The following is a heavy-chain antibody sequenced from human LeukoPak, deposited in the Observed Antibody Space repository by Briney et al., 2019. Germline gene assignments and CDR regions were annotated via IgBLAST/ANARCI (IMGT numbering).Heavy chain of an antibody. J-gene: IGHJ5*02. V-gene: IGHV1-2*02. CDR2: INPNSGGT. CDR3: ARASGYDFWSGYGLTKLSPKYNWFDP. D-gene: IGHD3-3*01. Sequence: ASVKVSCKASGYTFTGYYMHWVRQAPGQGLEWMGWINPNSGGTNYAQKFQGRVTMTRDTSISTAYMELSRLRSDDTAVYYCARASGYDFWSGYGLTKLSPKYNWFDPWGQGTLVTVSS. CDR1: GYTFTGYY.